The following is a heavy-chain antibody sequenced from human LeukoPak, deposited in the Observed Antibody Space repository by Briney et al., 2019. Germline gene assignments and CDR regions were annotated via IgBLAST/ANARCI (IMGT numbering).Heavy chain of an antibody. CDR1: GGSISSYY. J-gene: IGHJ5*02. V-gene: IGHV4-59*01. CDR2: IYYSGST. D-gene: IGHD2-8*01. Sequence: PSETLSLTCTVSGGSISSYYWSWIRQPPGKGLEGIGYIYYSGSTNYNPSLKSRVTISVDTSKNQFSLKLSSVTAADTAVYYCARVGVGYCTNGVCYTDWFDPWGQGTLVTVSS. CDR3: ARVGVGYCTNGVCYTDWFDP.